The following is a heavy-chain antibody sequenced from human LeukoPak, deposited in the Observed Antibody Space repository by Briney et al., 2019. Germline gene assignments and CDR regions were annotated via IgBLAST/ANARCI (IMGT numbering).Heavy chain of an antibody. D-gene: IGHD6-13*01. CDR1: GFSFDTYA. CDR2: ISGDGGST. V-gene: IGHV3-23*01. CDR3: TLGSLYSSSWYGDY. Sequence: PGGSLRLSCAASGFSFDTYAMTWVRQAPGKGLECVSAISGDGGSTYYAVSVKGRFTISRDNSKNTLYLQMNGLRAEDTAVYYCTLGSLYSSSWYGDYWGQGTLVTVSS. J-gene: IGHJ4*02.